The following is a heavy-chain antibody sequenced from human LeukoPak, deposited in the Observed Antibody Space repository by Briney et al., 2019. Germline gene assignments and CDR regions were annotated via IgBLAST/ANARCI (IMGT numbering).Heavy chain of an antibody. D-gene: IGHD1-26*01. Sequence: GGSLRLSCVASGFIVSSNYLNWVRQAPGKGLEWLSIIYVGDNVYYADSVKGRITVSRDNSKNTLYLQMNSLRADDTAVYYCAREILRDGSYLIEDWGQGILVAVSS. J-gene: IGHJ4*02. CDR3: AREILRDGSYLIED. CDR1: GFIVSSNY. V-gene: IGHV3-53*01. CDR2: IYVGDNV.